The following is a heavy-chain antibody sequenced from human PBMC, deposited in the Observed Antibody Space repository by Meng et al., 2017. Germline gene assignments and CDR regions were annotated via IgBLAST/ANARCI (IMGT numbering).Heavy chain of an antibody. CDR3: AREPGSSGWNYFDS. Sequence: VQLVQSGAEVKKPGALVKVSRKASGYTFTSYSMHWVRQAPGQRLEWMGWINAGNANTKYSQKFQDRVTITMDTSASTAYMELSSLRSEDTAMYYCAREPGSSGWNYFDSWGQGTLVTVSS. J-gene: IGHJ4*02. V-gene: IGHV1-3*01. CDR2: INAGNANT. CDR1: GYTFTSYS. D-gene: IGHD6-19*01.